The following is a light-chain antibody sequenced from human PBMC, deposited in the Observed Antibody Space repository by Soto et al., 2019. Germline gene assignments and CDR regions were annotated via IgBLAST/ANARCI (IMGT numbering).Light chain of an antibody. J-gene: IGKJ4*01. V-gene: IGKV3-11*01. CDR1: QNIRNY. CDR2: DAS. CDR3: QQRGNWPLT. Sequence: ETVLTQSPATLSLSPGERATLSCRASQNIRNYLIWYQQKPGQAPRLLTYDASSRATGIPARFSGSGPGTDFTLTISSLEPEAFAVYYCQQRGNWPLTFGGGTKVE.